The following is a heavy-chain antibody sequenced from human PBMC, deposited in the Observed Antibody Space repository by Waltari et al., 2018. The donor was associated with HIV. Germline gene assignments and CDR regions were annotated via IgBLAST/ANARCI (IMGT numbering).Heavy chain of an antibody. CDR1: GGSISSGSYS. V-gene: IGHV4-61*02. CDR3: ARGGSYGGYYFDY. J-gene: IGHJ4*02. D-gene: IGHD4-17*01. Sequence: QVQLQESGPGLVKPSQTLSLTCTVSGGSISSGSYSWSWTRQPAGKGLEWIGRIYTSGSTNYNPSLKSRVTISVDTSKNQFSLKLSSVTAADTAVYYCARGGSYGGYYFDYWGQGTLVTVSS. CDR2: IYTSGST.